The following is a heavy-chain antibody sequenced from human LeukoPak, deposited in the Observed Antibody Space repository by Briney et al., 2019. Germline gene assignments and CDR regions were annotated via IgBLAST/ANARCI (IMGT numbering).Heavy chain of an antibody. CDR1: GGSISSYY. CDR3: ARDNDMGFEY. V-gene: IGHV4-59*12. CDR2: IYYSGST. Sequence: KPSETLSLTCIVSGGSISSYYWSWIRQPPGKGLEWIEYIYYSGSTNYNPSLKGRVTISVDTSKNQFSLKLSSVTAADTAVYYCARDNDMGFEYWGQGTLVTVSS. D-gene: IGHD3-9*01. J-gene: IGHJ4*02.